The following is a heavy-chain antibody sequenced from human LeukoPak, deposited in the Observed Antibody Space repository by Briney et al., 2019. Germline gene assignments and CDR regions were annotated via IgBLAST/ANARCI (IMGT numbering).Heavy chain of an antibody. D-gene: IGHD3-9*01. CDR2: IIPILGIA. Sequence: GASVKVSCKASGGTFSSYAISWVRQAPGQGLEWMGRIIPILGIANYAQKFQGRVTITADKSTSTAYMELSSLRSEDTAVYYCAPQYYDILTGYSDNWFDPWGQGTLVTVSS. CDR1: GGTFSSYA. CDR3: APQYYDILTGYSDNWFDP. J-gene: IGHJ5*02. V-gene: IGHV1-69*04.